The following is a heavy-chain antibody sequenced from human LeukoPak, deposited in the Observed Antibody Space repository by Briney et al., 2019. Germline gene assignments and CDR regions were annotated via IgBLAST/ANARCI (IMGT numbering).Heavy chain of an antibody. CDR3: AKGGRGSFYSYLDF. CDR2: ITGGGGST. Sequence: PGGSLRLTCAASGFTVSSNYMSWVRQAPGKGLEWVSSITGGGGSTYYADSVKGRHTISRDNSKSALSLQMNSLRAEDTAVYYCAKGGRGSFYSYLDFWGQGILVTVSS. D-gene: IGHD2-15*01. J-gene: IGHJ4*02. V-gene: IGHV3-23*01. CDR1: GFTVSSNY.